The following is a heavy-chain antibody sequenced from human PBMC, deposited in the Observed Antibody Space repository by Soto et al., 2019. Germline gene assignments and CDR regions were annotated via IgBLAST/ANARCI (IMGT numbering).Heavy chain of an antibody. D-gene: IGHD3-22*01. CDR3: ATPNTFYYDSSGYAFDI. CDR1: GGTFSSYA. J-gene: IGHJ3*02. V-gene: IGHV1-69*13. CDR2: IIPIFGTA. Sequence: SVKVSCKASGGTFSSYAISWVRQAPGQGLEWMGGIIPIFGTANYAQKFQGRVTITADESTSTAYMELSSLRSEDTAVYYCATPNTFYYDSSGYAFDIWGQGTMVTVSS.